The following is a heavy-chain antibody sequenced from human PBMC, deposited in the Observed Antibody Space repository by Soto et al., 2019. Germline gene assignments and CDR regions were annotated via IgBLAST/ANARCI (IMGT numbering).Heavy chain of an antibody. CDR3: ARDIESVTAKHFFYYYAMDV. CDR2: VSANNGHT. Sequence: ASVKVSCKASGFTFSNYGLNWVRQAPGQGLEWMGWVSANNGHTNYAQNLQGRVPMTTDTSTSTAYMELRGPRFDDTAVYYCARDIESVTAKHFFYYYAMDVWGQGTTVTVSS. V-gene: IGHV1-18*01. CDR1: GFTFSNYG. J-gene: IGHJ6*02. D-gene: IGHD2-8*01.